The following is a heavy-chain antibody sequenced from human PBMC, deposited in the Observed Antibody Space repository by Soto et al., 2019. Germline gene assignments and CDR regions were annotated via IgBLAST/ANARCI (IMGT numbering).Heavy chain of an antibody. J-gene: IGHJ4*02. CDR1: GFSFASYW. D-gene: IGHD3-10*01. Sequence: EVHLAESGGALVQPGGSLRLSCAASGFSFASYWMSWVRQAPGKEPERVANINDGGSETYYMDSVKGRFIISRDNAKNSVYLQMNSLRAEDTAVYYCARDRGWQTFDYWGQGTLVTVSS. CDR2: INDGGSET. CDR3: ARDRGWQTFDY. V-gene: IGHV3-7*03.